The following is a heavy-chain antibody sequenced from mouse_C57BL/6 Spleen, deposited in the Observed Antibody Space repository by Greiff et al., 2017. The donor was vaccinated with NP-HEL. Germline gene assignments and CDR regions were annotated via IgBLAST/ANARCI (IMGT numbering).Heavy chain of an antibody. V-gene: IGHV2-6*03. Sequence: VMLVESGPGLVAPSQSLSITCTVSGFSLTSYGVHWVRQPPGKGLEWLVVIWSDGSTTYNSALKSRLSISKDNSKSQVFLKMNSLQTDDTAMYYCARSPYGYEGDWYFDVWGTGTTVTASS. CDR2: IWSDGST. CDR1: GFSLTSYG. CDR3: ARSPYGYEGDWYFDV. D-gene: IGHD2-2*01. J-gene: IGHJ1*03.